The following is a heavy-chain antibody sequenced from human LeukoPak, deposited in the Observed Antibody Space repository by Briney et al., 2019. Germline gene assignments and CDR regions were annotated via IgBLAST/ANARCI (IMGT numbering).Heavy chain of an antibody. CDR2: INPNSGGT. D-gene: IGHD6-13*01. CDR3: ARVLRSSSSWYGALGY. J-gene: IGHJ4*02. CDR1: GYTFTGYY. V-gene: IGHV1-2*02. Sequence: ASVKVSCKASGYTFTGYYMHWVRQAPGQGLEWMGWINPNSGGTNYAQKFQGRVTMTRDTSISTAYMELSRLRSDDTAVYYCARVLRSSSSWYGALGYWGQGTLVTVSS.